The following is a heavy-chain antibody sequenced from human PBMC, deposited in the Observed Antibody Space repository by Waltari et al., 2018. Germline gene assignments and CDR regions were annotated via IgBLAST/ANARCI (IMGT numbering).Heavy chain of an antibody. CDR1: GGSISSGGYS. V-gene: IGHV4-30-2*01. CDR3: ARGALYYDFWSGYYIDWFDP. CDR2: IYHSGST. Sequence: QLQLQESGSGLVKPSQTLSLTCAVSGGSISSGGYSWRWIRQPPGKGLEWIGYIYHSGSTYYNPSLKSRVTISVDRSKNQFSLKLSSVTAADTAVYYCARGALYYDFWSGYYIDWFDPWGQGTLVTVSS. J-gene: IGHJ5*02. D-gene: IGHD3-3*01.